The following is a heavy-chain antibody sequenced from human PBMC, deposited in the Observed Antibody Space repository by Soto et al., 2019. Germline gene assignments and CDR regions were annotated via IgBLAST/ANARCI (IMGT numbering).Heavy chain of an antibody. D-gene: IGHD6-13*01. CDR2: INPTTTTT. Sequence: ASVTVSCKASENTYSTYSLHWVRQAPRQGLEWMGVINPTTTTTTDAQKFQGRVTMTRDTSTSTVFLELSSLRSGDTAVYYCARDLYSTSWYVRVFDMWGQGTMVTVSS. CDR3: ARDLYSTSWYVRVFDM. J-gene: IGHJ3*02. V-gene: IGHV1-46*03. CDR1: ENTYSTYS.